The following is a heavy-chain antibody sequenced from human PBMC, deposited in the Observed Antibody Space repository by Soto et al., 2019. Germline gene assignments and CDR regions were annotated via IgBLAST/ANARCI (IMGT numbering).Heavy chain of an antibody. CDR3: ARDRYSYPYYFDY. J-gene: IGHJ4*02. D-gene: IGHD5-18*01. CDR1: GFPVISNY. Sequence: PGVSLRLSCAASGFPVISNYMSWVRQAPGKGLEWVSVIYSGGSTYYADSVRGRFTISRDNFKNTLYLQMKSLRAEDTAVYYCARDRYSYPYYFDYWGQGTLVTVS. V-gene: IGHV3-53*01. CDR2: IYSGGST.